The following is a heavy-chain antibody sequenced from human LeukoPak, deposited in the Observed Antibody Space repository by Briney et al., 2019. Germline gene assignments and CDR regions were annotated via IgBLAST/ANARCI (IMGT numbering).Heavy chain of an antibody. J-gene: IGHJ5*02. CDR2: IYPGDSDT. Sequence: GESLKISYKGSGYGFTSYWIGWVRRMPGKGLEWRGIIYPGDSDTRYSPSFQGQVTISADKSISTAYLQWSSLKASDTAMYYCARHCDYNWFDHWGQGTLVTVSS. CDR1: GYGFTSYW. CDR3: ARHCDYNWFDH. V-gene: IGHV5-51*01.